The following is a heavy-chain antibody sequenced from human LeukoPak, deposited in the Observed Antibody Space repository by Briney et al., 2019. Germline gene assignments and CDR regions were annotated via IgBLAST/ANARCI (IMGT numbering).Heavy chain of an antibody. D-gene: IGHD2-2*01. Sequence: GGSLRLSCVTSGFTFTNHWMSWVRQAPGKGLEWVAFIRYDGSNKYYADSVKGRFTISRDNSKNTLYLQMNSLRAEDTAVYYCAKIRQLCSSTSCYGNPSYYYYYMDVWGKGTTVTISS. CDR2: IRYDGSNK. V-gene: IGHV3-30*02. J-gene: IGHJ6*03. CDR3: AKIRQLCSSTSCYGNPSYYYYYMDV. CDR1: GFTFTNHW.